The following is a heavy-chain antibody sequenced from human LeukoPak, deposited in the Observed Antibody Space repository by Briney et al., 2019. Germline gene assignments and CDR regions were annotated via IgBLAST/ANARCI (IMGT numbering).Heavy chain of an antibody. CDR2: IIPILGIA. V-gene: IGHV1-69*04. Sequence: SVKVSCKASGGTFSSYAISWGRQAPGQGLEWMGRIIPILGIANYAQKFQGRVTITADKSTSTAYMELSSLRSEDTAVYYCTREGSVGSFYVYWGQGTLVTVSS. CDR3: TREGSVGSFYVY. J-gene: IGHJ4*02. D-gene: IGHD3-10*01. CDR1: GGTFSSYA.